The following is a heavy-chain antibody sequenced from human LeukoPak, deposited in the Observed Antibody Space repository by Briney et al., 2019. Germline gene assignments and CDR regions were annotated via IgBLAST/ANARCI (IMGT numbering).Heavy chain of an antibody. Sequence: SETLSLTCAVSGGSISSGGYSWSWIRQPPGKGLEWIGYIYHSGSTYYNPSLKSRVTISVDRSKNQFSLKLSSVTAADTAVYYCARATGSAAAGSGAFDPWGQGTLVTVSS. J-gene: IGHJ5*02. CDR2: IYHSGST. CDR1: GGSISSGGYS. D-gene: IGHD6-13*01. CDR3: ARATGSAAAGSGAFDP. V-gene: IGHV4-30-2*01.